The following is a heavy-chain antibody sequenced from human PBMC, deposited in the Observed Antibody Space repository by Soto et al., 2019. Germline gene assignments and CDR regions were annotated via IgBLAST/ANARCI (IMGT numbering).Heavy chain of an antibody. J-gene: IGHJ6*02. CDR1: GFTFSSFG. CDR2: IWYDGSKK. Sequence: QVQVVESGGGVVQPGRSLRLSCAASGFTFSSFGMHWVRQAPGKGLEWVSLIWYDGSKKSYGDSVKGRFTISRDNSRNTVYLQMNSLRADDTAVYNCARDASSYSLWSGYYPSRNGMDVWGQGTTVTVSS. CDR3: ARDASSYSLWSGYYPSRNGMDV. V-gene: IGHV3-33*01. D-gene: IGHD3-3*01.